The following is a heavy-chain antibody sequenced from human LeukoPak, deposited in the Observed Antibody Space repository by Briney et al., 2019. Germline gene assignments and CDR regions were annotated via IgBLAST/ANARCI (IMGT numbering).Heavy chain of an antibody. CDR1: GGSINNHY. CDR3: ARVAYYYGSGSQLFDY. Sequence: SETLSLTCIVSGGSINNHYWTWIRQTPGKGLEWIGDIHYTGTTKYNPSLKSRVTISIDTSKNQFSLELSSVTAADTAVYYCARVAYYYGSGSQLFDYWGQGTLVTVSS. V-gene: IGHV4-59*08. CDR2: IHYTGTT. D-gene: IGHD3-10*01. J-gene: IGHJ4*02.